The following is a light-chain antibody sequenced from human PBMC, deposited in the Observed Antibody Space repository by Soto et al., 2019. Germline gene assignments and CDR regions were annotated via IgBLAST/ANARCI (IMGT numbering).Light chain of an antibody. CDR3: QQYHHWLVT. V-gene: IGKV3-15*01. CDR1: QRIYSN. CDR2: GAS. Sequence: EIVMTQSPATLSVSPGERVTFSCRASQRIYSNLAWYQHTPGQAPRLLISGASTGATGLPSRFSGSGSGTDFTLTINSLQSEDVAVYYCQQYHHWLVTFGGGTKVEIK. J-gene: IGKJ4*01.